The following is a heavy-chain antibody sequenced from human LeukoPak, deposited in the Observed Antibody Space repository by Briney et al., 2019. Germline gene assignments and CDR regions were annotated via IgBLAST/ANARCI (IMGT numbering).Heavy chain of an antibody. Sequence: PGGSLRLSCAASGFTFSSYGMHWVRQAPGKGLEWVAFIRYDGSNKYYADPVKGRFTISRDNSKNTLYLQMNSLRAEDTAVYYCAKDSGYYYGSGSYLEGYWGQGTLVTVSS. CDR1: GFTFSSYG. J-gene: IGHJ4*02. CDR3: AKDSGYYYGSGSYLEGY. CDR2: IRYDGSNK. V-gene: IGHV3-30*02. D-gene: IGHD3-10*01.